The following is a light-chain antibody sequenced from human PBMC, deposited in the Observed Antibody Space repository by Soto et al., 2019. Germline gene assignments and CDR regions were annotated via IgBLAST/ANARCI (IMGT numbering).Light chain of an antibody. V-gene: IGKV1-33*01. CDR3: QQYENLPIT. CDR1: QDISNY. Sequence: DIQMTQSPSTLSASVGDRVTITCQASQDISNYLNWYRHKPGKAPKLLIYDASNLETGVPSRFSGSGSGTDFTFTISRLQPEDIATYYCQQYENLPITFGPGTKVDIK. CDR2: DAS. J-gene: IGKJ3*01.